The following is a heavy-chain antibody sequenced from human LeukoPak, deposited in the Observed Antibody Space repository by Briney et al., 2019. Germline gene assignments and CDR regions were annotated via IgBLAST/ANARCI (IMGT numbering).Heavy chain of an antibody. CDR1: GGSFSGYY. CDR3: ARARGYSYGYYSDY. CDR2: INHSGST. Sequence: SSETLSLTCAVYGGSFSGYYWSWIRQPPGKGLEWIGEINHSGSTNYNPSLKSRVTISVDTSKNQFSLKLSSVTAADTAVYYCARARGYSYGYYSDYWGQGTLVTVSS. V-gene: IGHV4-34*01. J-gene: IGHJ4*02. D-gene: IGHD5-18*01.